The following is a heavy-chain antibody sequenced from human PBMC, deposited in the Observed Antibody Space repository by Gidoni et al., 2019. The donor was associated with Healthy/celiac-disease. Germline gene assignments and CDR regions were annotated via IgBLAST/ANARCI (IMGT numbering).Heavy chain of an antibody. CDR2: FYHSGST. CDR1: GGSISSGGYS. Sequence: QLQLQESGSGLVKPSQTLSLTCAVSGGSISSGGYSWSWIRQPPGKGLEWIGYFYHSGSTYYNPSLKGRVTISGDRSKNQFSLKLSSVTAADTAVYYCARDIVQGYGDYTNWYFDLWGRGTLVTVSS. V-gene: IGHV4-30-2*01. CDR3: ARDIVQGYGDYTNWYFDL. J-gene: IGHJ2*01. D-gene: IGHD4-17*01.